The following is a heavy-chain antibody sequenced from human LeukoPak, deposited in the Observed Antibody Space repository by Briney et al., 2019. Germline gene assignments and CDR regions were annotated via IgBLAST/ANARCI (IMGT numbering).Heavy chain of an antibody. D-gene: IGHD1/OR15-1a*01. CDR1: GYTFTGYY. J-gene: IGHJ4*02. Sequence: ASVKVSCKASGYTFTGYYMHWVRQAPGQGLEWMRWINPNSGGTNYAQKFQGRVTMTRDTSISTAYMELSRLRSDDTAVYYCARGEQTHPQTNTPSDYWGQGTLVTVSS. CDR3: ARGEQTHPQTNTPSDY. V-gene: IGHV1-2*02. CDR2: INPNSGGT.